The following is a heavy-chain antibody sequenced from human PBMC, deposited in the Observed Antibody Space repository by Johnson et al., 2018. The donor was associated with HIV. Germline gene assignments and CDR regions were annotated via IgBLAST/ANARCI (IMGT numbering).Heavy chain of an antibody. D-gene: IGHD2-21*02. J-gene: IGHJ3*02. CDR3: ARGHSDLVTASDI. CDR1: GFTFSSYG. CDR2: ISYDGSNK. Sequence: QMLLVESGGGVVQPGRSLRLSCAASGFTFSSYGMHWVRQAPGKGLEWVAVISYDGSNKYYADSVKGRFTISRDNAKNSLYLQMNSLRAEDTAVYYCARGHSDLVTASDIWGHGTMVTVSS. V-gene: IGHV3-30*03.